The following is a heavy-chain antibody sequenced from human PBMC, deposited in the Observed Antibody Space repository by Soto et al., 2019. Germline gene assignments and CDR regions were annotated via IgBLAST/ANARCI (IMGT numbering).Heavy chain of an antibody. Sequence: SETLSLTCTVSGGSISSSSYYWGWIRQPPGKGLEWIGSIYYSGSTYYNPSLKSRVTISVDTSKDQFSLKLSSVTAADTAVYYCARHPINYYGSGSYYTENWFDPWGQGTLVTVSS. D-gene: IGHD3-10*01. CDR1: GGSISSSSYY. V-gene: IGHV4-39*01. CDR3: ARHPINYYGSGSYYTENWFDP. CDR2: IYYSGST. J-gene: IGHJ5*02.